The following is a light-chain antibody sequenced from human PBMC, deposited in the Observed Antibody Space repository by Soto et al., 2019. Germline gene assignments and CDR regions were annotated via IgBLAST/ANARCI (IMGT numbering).Light chain of an antibody. Sequence: QSALTQPASMSGSPGQSIAISCTGTSSDVGSYDRVSWYQHHPGKAPTLMIYEVNKRPSGVSDRFSGSKSGNTASLTISGLQAEDEADYYCCSSVGGPIWVFGGGTKLTVL. CDR1: SSDVGSYDR. CDR2: EVN. V-gene: IGLV2-23*02. CDR3: CSSVGGPIWV. J-gene: IGLJ3*02.